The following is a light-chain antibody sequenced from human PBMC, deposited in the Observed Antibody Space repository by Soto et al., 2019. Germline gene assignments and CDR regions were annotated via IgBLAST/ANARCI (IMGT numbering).Light chain of an antibody. V-gene: IGKV3-11*01. CDR3: QQRSNPIT. J-gene: IGKJ5*01. CDR2: DAS. CDR1: QSVGSS. Sequence: VLTQSPATLSLFPGERATLSCRASQSVGSSLTWYQHKPGQAPRLLLYDASNRAAGIPARFSGSGSGTDFTLTISSLPPEVFAVYYCQQRSNPITFGQGTRLEIE.